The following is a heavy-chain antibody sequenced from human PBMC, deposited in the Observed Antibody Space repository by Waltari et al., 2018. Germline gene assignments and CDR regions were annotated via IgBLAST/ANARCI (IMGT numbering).Heavy chain of an antibody. CDR1: GYTFTSYY. CDR3: ARGVYDFWSGYYSSSAAFDI. J-gene: IGHJ3*02. Sequence: QVQLMQSGAEVKKPGASVKVSCKSSGYTFTSYYMHWVRQAPGQGLEWMGLINPSGGDTKYAQKFQGRVTMTMDTSTSTVYMELSSLRSEDTAVYYCARGVYDFWSGYYSSSAAFDIWGQGTMVTVSS. D-gene: IGHD3-3*01. V-gene: IGHV1-46*01. CDR2: INPSGGDT.